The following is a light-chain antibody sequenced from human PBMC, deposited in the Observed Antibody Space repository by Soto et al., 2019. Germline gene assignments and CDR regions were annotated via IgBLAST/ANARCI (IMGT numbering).Light chain of an antibody. J-gene: IGLJ1*01. Sequence: QSALTQPASVSGSPGQSITISCTGTSTDVGAYNYVSWYRQHPGKAPELLIFYVASRPSGVSSGFSGSKSGYTASLTISGLQAEDAADYDCSSFTNRDSYVFGSGTQLTVL. CDR1: STDVGAYNY. CDR2: YVA. CDR3: SSFTNRDSYV. V-gene: IGLV2-14*03.